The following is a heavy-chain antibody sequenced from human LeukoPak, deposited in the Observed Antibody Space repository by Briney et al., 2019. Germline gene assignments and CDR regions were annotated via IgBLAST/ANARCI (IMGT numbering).Heavy chain of an antibody. Sequence: SETLSLTCAVPGGSINRSNWWSWVRQPPGKGLEWIGEIYHRGDTNYNPSLKSRVTISVDKSKTQFSLRLSSVTAADTAVYYCASDIVATTGTRWFDPWGQGTLVTVSS. J-gene: IGHJ5*02. CDR2: IYHRGDT. D-gene: IGHD5-12*01. V-gene: IGHV4-4*02. CDR3: ASDIVATTGTRWFDP. CDR1: GGSINRSNW.